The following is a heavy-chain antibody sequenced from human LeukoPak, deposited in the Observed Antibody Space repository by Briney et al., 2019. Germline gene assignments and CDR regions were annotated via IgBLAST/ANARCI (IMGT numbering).Heavy chain of an antibody. CDR2: INNDGSST. D-gene: IGHD2-21*01. V-gene: IGHV3-74*01. J-gene: IGHJ4*02. CDR1: GFTFSSYW. CDR3: ARDDSRGFAY. Sequence: GGSLTLACAASGFTFSSYWMHWVRQAPGKGLVWVSRINNDGSSTSYADSVKGRFTISRDNAKNTLYLQINSLRAEDTAVYYCARDDSRGFAYWGQGTLVTVSS.